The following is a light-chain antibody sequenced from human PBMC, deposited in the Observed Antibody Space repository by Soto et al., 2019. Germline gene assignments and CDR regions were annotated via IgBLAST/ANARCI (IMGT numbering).Light chain of an antibody. CDR1: SSDIGAYNY. Sequence: QSALTQSASVSGSPGQSITISCTGTSSDIGAYNYVSWYQQHPGKAPKLMIYEVSNRPSGVSNRFSGSKSGNTASLTISGLQDEDEAEYYCSSYTGSSTPYVFGTRTKLTVL. V-gene: IGLV2-14*01. J-gene: IGLJ1*01. CDR2: EVS. CDR3: SSYTGSSTPYV.